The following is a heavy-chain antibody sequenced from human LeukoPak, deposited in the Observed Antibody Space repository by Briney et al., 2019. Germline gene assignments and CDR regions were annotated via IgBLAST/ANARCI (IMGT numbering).Heavy chain of an antibody. J-gene: IGHJ4*02. V-gene: IGHV4-59*10. CDR3: ARGPRSSGSFSIDF. CDR1: GGSFSGYY. Sequence: SETLSLTCAVYGGSFSGYYWSWIRQPAGKGLEWIGRIYTTGSTNYNPSLKSRVTMSVDTSKNQFSLNLTSVTAADTAVYYCARGPRSSGSFSIDFWGQGTLVTVSS. D-gene: IGHD6-19*01. CDR2: IYTTGST.